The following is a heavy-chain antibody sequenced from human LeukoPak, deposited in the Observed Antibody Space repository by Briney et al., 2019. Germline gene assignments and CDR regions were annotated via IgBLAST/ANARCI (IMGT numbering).Heavy chain of an antibody. Sequence: GGSLRLSCAASGFTFSDYYMSWIRQAPGKGLEWVSYISSSGSTIYYADSVKGRFTISRDNAKNSLYLQMNSLRTEDTALYYCAKDRKRSRGQNYYGSGMDVWGKGTTVTISS. J-gene: IGHJ6*04. V-gene: IGHV3-11*01. D-gene: IGHD3-10*01. CDR3: AKDRKRSRGQNYYGSGMDV. CDR2: ISSSGSTI. CDR1: GFTFSDYY.